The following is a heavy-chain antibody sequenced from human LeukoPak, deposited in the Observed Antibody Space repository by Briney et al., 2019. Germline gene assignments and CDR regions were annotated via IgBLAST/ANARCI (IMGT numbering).Heavy chain of an antibody. D-gene: IGHD3-22*01. CDR2: IRGSGDST. CDR1: GFTFSSYA. J-gene: IGHJ3*02. V-gene: IGHV3-23*01. Sequence: GGSLRLSCVASGFTFSSYAMSWVRQAPGKGLGWVSGIRGSGDSTYYADSVKGRFTISRDNSKNTLYLQMNSLRAEDTAVYYCARGWNYYDSSGYGAAFDIWGQGTMVTVSS. CDR3: ARGWNYYDSSGYGAAFDI.